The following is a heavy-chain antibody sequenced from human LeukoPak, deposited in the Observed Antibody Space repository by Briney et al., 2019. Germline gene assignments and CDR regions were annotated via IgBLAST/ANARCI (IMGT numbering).Heavy chain of an antibody. CDR3: ARHLGPSYYYYYMDV. J-gene: IGHJ6*03. CDR1: GGSISSSSYY. Sequence: SETLSLTCTVSGGSISSSSYYWGWTRQPPGKGLEWIGSIYYSGSTYYNPSLKSRVTISVDTSKNQFSLKLSSVTAADTAVYYCARHLGPSYYYYYMDVWGKGTTVTISS. V-gene: IGHV4-39*01. D-gene: IGHD7-27*01. CDR2: IYYSGST.